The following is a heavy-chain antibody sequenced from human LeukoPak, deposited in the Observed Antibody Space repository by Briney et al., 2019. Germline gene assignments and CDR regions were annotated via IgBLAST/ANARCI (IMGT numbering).Heavy chain of an antibody. D-gene: IGHD3-10*01. J-gene: IGHJ4*02. CDR3: AKDPAILLWFGELSSHLPDY. CDR2: IRYDGSNK. CDR1: GFTFSSYG. V-gene: IGHV3-30*02. Sequence: GGSLRLSCAASGFTFSSYGLHWVRQAPGKGLEWVAFIRYDGSNKYYADSVKGRFTISRDNSKNTLYLQMNSLRAEDTAVYYCAKDPAILLWFGELSSHLPDYWGQGTLVTVSS.